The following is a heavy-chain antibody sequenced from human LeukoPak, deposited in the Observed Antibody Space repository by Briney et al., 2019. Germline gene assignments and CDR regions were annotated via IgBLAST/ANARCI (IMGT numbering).Heavy chain of an antibody. D-gene: IGHD6-13*01. V-gene: IGHV1-18*01. CDR1: GYTFTSYG. CDR3: ARDEYSSSWHYFDY. CDR2: ISAHSGNT. Sequence: ASVTVSCKASGYTFTSYGISWVRQAPGQGLEWMGWISAHSGNTNYAQKVQGRVTMTTNTSTSTAYMELRSLRSDDTAVYYCARDEYSSSWHYFDYWGQGTLVTVSS. J-gene: IGHJ4*02.